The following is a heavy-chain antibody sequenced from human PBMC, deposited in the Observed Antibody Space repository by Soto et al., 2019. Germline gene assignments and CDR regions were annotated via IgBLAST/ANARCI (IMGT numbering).Heavy chain of an antibody. Sequence: GESLNISCKASGYTFTNNWIGWVRQMPGKGLEWMGIIYPSDFEARYSPSFQGQVTFSADRSITTAYLHWSSLTASDTAMYYCARLISGSYGDAFDIWGQGSMVTVSS. V-gene: IGHV5-51*01. CDR3: ARLISGSYGDAFDI. D-gene: IGHD1-26*01. CDR2: IYPSDFEA. J-gene: IGHJ3*02. CDR1: GYTFTNNW.